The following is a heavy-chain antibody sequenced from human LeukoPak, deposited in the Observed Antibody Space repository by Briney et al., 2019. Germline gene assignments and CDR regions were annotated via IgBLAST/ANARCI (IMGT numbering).Heavy chain of an antibody. D-gene: IGHD5-12*01. CDR1: GFTFSSFW. Sequence: PGGSLRLSCAASGFTFSSFWMSWVRQAPGKGLEWVANINQDGSEKYYVDSVKGRFTISRDNAKNSLYLQMNSLRAEDTAVYYCAREWSGYDPHFDYWGQGTLVTVSS. J-gene: IGHJ4*02. V-gene: IGHV3-7*01. CDR2: INQDGSEK. CDR3: AREWSGYDPHFDY.